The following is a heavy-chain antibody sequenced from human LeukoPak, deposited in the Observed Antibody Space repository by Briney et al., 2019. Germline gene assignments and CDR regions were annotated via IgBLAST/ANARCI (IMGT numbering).Heavy chain of an antibody. CDR1: GFTFRSYS. CDR2: IDSAGNNS. J-gene: IGHJ5*02. D-gene: IGHD4-23*01. Sequence: GGSLRLSCEASGFTFRSYSMHWVRQAPGKGLVWVSHIDSAGNNSTYADSVKGRFTISRDNAKNTLYLQMNSLRVEDTAVYYCARDPIASSGNFWLDPWGQGIQVSVSS. CDR3: ARDPIASSGNFWLDP. V-gene: IGHV3-74*03.